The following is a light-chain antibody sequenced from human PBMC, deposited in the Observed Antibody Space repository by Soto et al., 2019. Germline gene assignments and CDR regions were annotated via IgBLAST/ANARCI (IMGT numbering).Light chain of an antibody. CDR3: QQRSHWPAIT. CDR1: QSVDRF. J-gene: IGKJ5*01. Sequence: EVVLTQSPATLSLSPGERAILSCEASQSVDRFLAWYQQKPGQAPRLLIYDASNRATGIPARFSGSGSGTDFALSISSLEPEDSAVYYCQQQRSHWPAITFGQGTRLEIK. CDR2: DAS. V-gene: IGKV3-11*01.